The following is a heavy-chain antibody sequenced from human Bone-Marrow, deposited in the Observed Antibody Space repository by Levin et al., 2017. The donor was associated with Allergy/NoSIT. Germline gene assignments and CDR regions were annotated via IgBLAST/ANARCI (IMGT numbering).Heavy chain of an antibody. CDR3: TKLTVGIAVAGPPDI. V-gene: IGHV3-15*01. J-gene: IGHJ3*02. CDR2: IKSKTDGGTT. CDR1: GFTFSNAW. D-gene: IGHD6-19*01. Sequence: GGSLRLSCAASGFTFSNAWMSWVRQAPGKGLEWVGRIKSKTDGGTTDYAAPVKGRFTISRDDSKNTLYLQMNSLKTEDTAVYYCTKLTVGIAVAGPPDIWGQGTMVTVSS.